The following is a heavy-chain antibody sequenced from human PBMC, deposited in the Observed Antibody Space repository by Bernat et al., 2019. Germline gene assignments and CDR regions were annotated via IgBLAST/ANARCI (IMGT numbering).Heavy chain of an antibody. D-gene: IGHD6-19*01. CDR2: ITGSSSKI. J-gene: IGHJ4*02. Sequence: EVQLVESGGGLVKPGGSLRVSCATSGFTFSAFTMNCVRQAPGKGLEWVASITGSSSKIYYADSMKGRFTISRDNAEKSLYVQMNSLRAEDTAVYYWARGNSGLLDYWGQGTLVTVSS. CDR1: GFTFSAFT. CDR3: ARGNSGLLDY. V-gene: IGHV3-21*01.